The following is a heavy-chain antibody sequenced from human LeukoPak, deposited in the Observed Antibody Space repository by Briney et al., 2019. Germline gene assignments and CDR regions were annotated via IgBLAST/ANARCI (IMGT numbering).Heavy chain of an antibody. CDR3: ATDRYYYDSSGYRNWYFDL. CDR2: VDPEDGET. J-gene: IGHJ2*01. V-gene: IGHV1-69-2*01. D-gene: IGHD3-22*01. Sequence: ASVKVSCKVSGYTFTDYYMHWVQQAPGKGLEWMGLVDPEDGETIYAEKFQGRVTITADTSTDTAYMELSSLRPEDTAVYYCATDRYYYDSSGYRNWYFDLWGRGTLVTVSS. CDR1: GYTFTDYY.